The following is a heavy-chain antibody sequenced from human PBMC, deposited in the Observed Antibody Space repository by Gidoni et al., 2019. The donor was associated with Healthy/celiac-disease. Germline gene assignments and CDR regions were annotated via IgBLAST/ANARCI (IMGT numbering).Heavy chain of an antibody. CDR2: ISYDGSNK. J-gene: IGHJ6*03. CDR1: GFTFSSYA. Sequence: QVQLVESGGGVVQPGRSLRLSCAASGFTFSSYAMHWVRQAPGKGLEWVAVISYDGSNKYYADSVKGRFTISRDNSKNTLYLQMNSLRAEDTAVYYCARDGLSDIVVVPAAIGSYYYYMDVWGKGTTVTVSS. CDR3: ARDGLSDIVVVPAAIGSYYYYMDV. D-gene: IGHD2-2*02. V-gene: IGHV3-30-3*01.